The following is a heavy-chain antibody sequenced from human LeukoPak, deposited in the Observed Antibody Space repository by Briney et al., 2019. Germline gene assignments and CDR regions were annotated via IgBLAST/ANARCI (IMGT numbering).Heavy chain of an antibody. V-gene: IGHV3-30-3*01. CDR1: GFTFSSYA. J-gene: IGHJ5*02. Sequence: PGGSLRLSCAASGFTFSSYAMHRVRQAPGKGLEWVAVISYDGSNKYYADSAKGRFTISRDNSKNTLYLQMNSLRAEDTAVYYCARAPDYGDYVRWFDPWGQGTLVTVSS. D-gene: IGHD4-17*01. CDR3: ARAPDYGDYVRWFDP. CDR2: ISYDGSNK.